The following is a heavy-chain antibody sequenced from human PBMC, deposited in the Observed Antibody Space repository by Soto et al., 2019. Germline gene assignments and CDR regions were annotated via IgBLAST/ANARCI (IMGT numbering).Heavy chain of an antibody. D-gene: IGHD6-13*01. Sequence: SGKVSCKASGGTFSSYAISWVRHAPGQGLEWMGGIIPIFGTANYAQKFQGRVTITADESTSTAYMELSSLRSEDTAVYYCARDRVAASYYYGMDVWGQGTTVTVSS. CDR3: ARDRVAASYYYGMDV. CDR2: IIPIFGTA. CDR1: GGTFSSYA. V-gene: IGHV1-69*13. J-gene: IGHJ6*02.